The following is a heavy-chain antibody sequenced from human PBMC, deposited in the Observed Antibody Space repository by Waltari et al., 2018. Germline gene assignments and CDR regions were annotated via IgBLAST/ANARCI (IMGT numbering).Heavy chain of an antibody. CDR3: AKSYRGYSYGRTDWYFDL. CDR1: GFTFGDYA. D-gene: IGHD5-18*01. CDR2: ISYDGSNK. V-gene: IGHV3-30-3*02. J-gene: IGHJ2*01. Sequence: VQLVESGGGLVQPGRSLRLSCTASGFTFGDYAMSWVRQAPGTGLEWVAVISYDGSNKYYADSVKGRFTISRDNSKNTLYLQMNSLRAEDTAVYYCAKSYRGYSYGRTDWYFDLWGRGTLVTVSS.